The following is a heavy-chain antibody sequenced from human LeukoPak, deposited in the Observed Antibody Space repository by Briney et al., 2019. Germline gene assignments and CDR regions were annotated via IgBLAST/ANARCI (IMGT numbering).Heavy chain of an antibody. V-gene: IGHV3-11*06. CDR3: ARGSSWNRHFDY. Sequence: GGSLRLSCAASGFTFSDYYMTWIRQAPGKGLEWLSYVSSSGSYTNYANSVKSRFTISRDNAKNSLYLQMNSLRAEDTAVYYRARGSSWNRHFDYWGQGTLVTVSA. CDR2: VSSSGSYT. D-gene: IGHD3-3*01. CDR1: GFTFSDYY. J-gene: IGHJ4*02.